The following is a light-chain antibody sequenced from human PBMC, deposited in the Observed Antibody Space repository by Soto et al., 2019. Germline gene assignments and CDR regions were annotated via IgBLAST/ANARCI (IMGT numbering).Light chain of an antibody. CDR3: QQYDSSPLT. V-gene: IGKV3-20*01. J-gene: IGKJ4*01. Sequence: EIVLTQSPGTLSLSPGERATLSCRASQSVSRRYLAWYQQKPGQAPRLLIYGASSRATDIPDRFSGSGSGTDFTLTISRLELEDFAVYYCQQYDSSPLTFGGGTKVEIK. CDR2: GAS. CDR1: QSVSRRY.